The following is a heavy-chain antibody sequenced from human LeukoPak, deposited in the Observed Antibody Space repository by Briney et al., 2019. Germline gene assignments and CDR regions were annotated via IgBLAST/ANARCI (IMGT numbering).Heavy chain of an antibody. Sequence: ASVKVSCKASGYTFTSYDINWVRQATGQGLEWMGWMNPNSGNTGYAQRFQGRVTMTRNTSISTAYMELSSLRSEDTAVYYCARGLAKLLWFGVLLLVNWFDPWGQGTLVTVSS. CDR1: GYTFTSYD. V-gene: IGHV1-8*01. J-gene: IGHJ5*02. CDR2: MNPNSGNT. CDR3: ARGLAKLLWFGVLLLVNWFDP. D-gene: IGHD3-10*01.